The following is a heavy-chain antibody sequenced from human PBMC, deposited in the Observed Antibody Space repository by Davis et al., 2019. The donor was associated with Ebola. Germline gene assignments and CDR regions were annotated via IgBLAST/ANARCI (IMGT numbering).Heavy chain of an antibody. V-gene: IGHV3-48*04. Sequence: GESLKISCAASGFTFSSYSMNWARQAPGKGLEWVSYISSRGTNIYYADSVKGRFTISRDIAKNSLYLQLNSLRVEDTAVYYCTKALYSRFDISGHYRWGQGTLVTVSS. CDR3: TKALYSRFDISGHYR. J-gene: IGHJ4*02. CDR1: GFTFSSYS. D-gene: IGHD3-22*01. CDR2: ISSRGTNI.